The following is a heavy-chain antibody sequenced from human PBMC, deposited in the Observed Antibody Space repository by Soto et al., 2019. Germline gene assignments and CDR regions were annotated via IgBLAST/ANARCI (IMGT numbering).Heavy chain of an antibody. V-gene: IGHV3-30-3*01. CDR1: GFTFSSYA. Sequence: GGSLRLSCAASGFTFSSYAMHWVRQAPGKGLEWVALISYDGSDKDYVDSVKGRFTISRDNSRNTLFLQMNNLRAEDTAVYYCARDYYKYYDSSGYYRSPAYWGQGTLVTVSS. CDR2: ISYDGSDK. CDR3: ARDYYKYYDSSGYYRSPAY. D-gene: IGHD3-22*01. J-gene: IGHJ4*02.